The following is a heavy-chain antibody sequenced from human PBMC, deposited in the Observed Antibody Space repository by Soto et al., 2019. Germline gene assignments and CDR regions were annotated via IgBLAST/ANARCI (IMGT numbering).Heavy chain of an antibody. CDR1: GFTVSSKY. Sequence: EVQLVESGGGLVQPGGSLRLSCAASGFTVSSKYMSWVRQAPGKGLEWVSLIQNVGPTYYADSVKGRFTISRDTSENTVHLQMDSLRADDTAVDYCARDDVLCDGGRCYGVPLDVWGKGTMVTVSS. CDR3: ARDDVLCDGGRCYGVPLDV. D-gene: IGHD2-15*01. CDR2: IQNVGPT. J-gene: IGHJ6*04. V-gene: IGHV3-66*01.